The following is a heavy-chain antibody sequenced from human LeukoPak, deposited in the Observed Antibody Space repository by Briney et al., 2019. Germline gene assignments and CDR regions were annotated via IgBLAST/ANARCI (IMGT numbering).Heavy chain of an antibody. CDR3: AKKIVPTTISAFDS. D-gene: IGHD5-12*01. CDR1: GFTFSSYA. J-gene: IGHJ4*02. Sequence: GGSLRLSCAASGFTFSSYAMSWVRQAPGKGLEWVSGIIDSGDITYYANSVKGRFTISRDNSKNTLYLQMNSLRAEDTAIYYCAKKIVPTTISAFDSWGQGTLVTVSS. V-gene: IGHV3-23*01. CDR2: IIDSGDIT.